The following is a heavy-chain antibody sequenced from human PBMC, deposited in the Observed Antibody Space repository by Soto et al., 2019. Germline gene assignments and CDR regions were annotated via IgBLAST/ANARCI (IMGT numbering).Heavy chain of an antibody. CDR2: IYYSGST. D-gene: IGHD2-15*01. J-gene: IGHJ4*02. V-gene: IGHV4-39*01. CDR3: ARMCSGGSCYGY. Sequence: QLQLQESGPGLVKPSETLSLTCTVSGGSISSSSYYWGWIRQPPGKGLEWIGSIYYSGSTYYNPSLKSRVTISVDTSKNLFALKLSSVAAADTAVYYCARMCSGGSCYGYWGQGTLVTVSS. CDR1: GGSISSSSYY.